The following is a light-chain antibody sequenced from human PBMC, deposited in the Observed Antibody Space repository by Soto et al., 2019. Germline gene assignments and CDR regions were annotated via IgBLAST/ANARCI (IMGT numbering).Light chain of an antibody. CDR1: QGTSSY. J-gene: IGKJ1*01. CDR3: QQYNSSPWT. V-gene: IGKV1-9*01. Sequence: DIQMTQSPSSLSASVGDRVTITCRASQGTSSYLAWYQQKPGKAPKLLIYAASTLQSGVPSRFSGSGSGTEFTLTISSLQPDDLATYYCQQYNSSPWTFGQGTKVDIK. CDR2: AAS.